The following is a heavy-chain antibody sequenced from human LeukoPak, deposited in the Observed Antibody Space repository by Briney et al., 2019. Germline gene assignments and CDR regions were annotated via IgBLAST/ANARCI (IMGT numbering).Heavy chain of an antibody. J-gene: IGHJ4*02. CDR1: GGSFSGYY. D-gene: IGHD3-9*01. Sequence: SETLSLTCAVYGGSFSGYYWSWIRQPPGKGLEWIGEINHSGSTNYNPSLKSRVTISVDKSKNQFSLKLSSVTAADMAVYYCARVVRTTTTYDILTGYSTYYFDYWGQGTLVTVSS. CDR3: ARVVRTTTTYDILTGYSTYYFDY. V-gene: IGHV4-34*01. CDR2: INHSGST.